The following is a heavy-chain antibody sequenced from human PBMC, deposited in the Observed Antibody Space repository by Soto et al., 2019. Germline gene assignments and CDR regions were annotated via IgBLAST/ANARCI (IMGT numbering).Heavy chain of an antibody. J-gene: IGHJ3*02. CDR1: GYTFTSYG. V-gene: IGHV1-18*01. D-gene: IGHD3-22*01. CDR2: ISAYNGST. Sequence: ASVKVSCKASGYTFTSYGISWVRQAPGQGLEWMGWISAYNGSTNYAQKLQGRVTMTTDTSTSTAYMELRSLRSDDTAVYYCAMANYYDSSGYEEPDDAFDIWGQGTMVNVS. CDR3: AMANYYDSSGYEEPDDAFDI.